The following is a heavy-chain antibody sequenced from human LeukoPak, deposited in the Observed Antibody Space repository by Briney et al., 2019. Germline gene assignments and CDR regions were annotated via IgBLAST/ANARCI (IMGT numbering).Heavy chain of an antibody. CDR1: GGSISSGDYY. V-gene: IGHV4-30-4*01. CDR2: IYYSGST. Sequence: SETLSLTCTVSGGSISSGDYYWSWIRQPPGKGLEWIGYIYYSGSTYYNPSLKSRVTISVDTSKNQFSLKLSSVTAADTAVYYCARAEDPNYYDKPYYLDYWGQGTLVTVSS. D-gene: IGHD3-22*01. J-gene: IGHJ4*02. CDR3: ARAEDPNYYDKPYYLDY.